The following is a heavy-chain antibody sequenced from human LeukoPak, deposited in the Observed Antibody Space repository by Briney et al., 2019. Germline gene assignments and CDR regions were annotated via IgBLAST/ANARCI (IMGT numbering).Heavy chain of an antibody. CDR3: ARAPLGYNWFDP. CDR2: INPNSGGT. Sequence: ASVKVSCKASANTFTGYYMHWVRQAPGQGLEWMGRINPNSGGTNYAQKFQGRVTMTKDTSISTGYMELSRLRSDDTAVYYCARAPLGYNWFDPWGQGTLVTVSS. J-gene: IGHJ5*02. CDR1: ANTFTGYY. D-gene: IGHD3-10*01. V-gene: IGHV1-2*06.